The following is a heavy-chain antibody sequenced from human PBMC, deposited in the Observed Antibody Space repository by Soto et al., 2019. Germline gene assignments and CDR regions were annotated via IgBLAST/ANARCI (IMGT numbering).Heavy chain of an antibody. Sequence: GGSVRLSCAASGFHFGPFWMHWVRQAPGKGLVWVSHINSDGSTIVYADSVKGRFTISRDNSKNTAYLQMSSLRPEDTAVYYCARGSTYYYDSSGPAYFDLWGRGTLVTVSS. V-gene: IGHV3-74*01. J-gene: IGHJ2*01. CDR2: INSDGSTI. CDR1: GFHFGPFW. D-gene: IGHD3-22*01. CDR3: ARGSTYYYDSSGPAYFDL.